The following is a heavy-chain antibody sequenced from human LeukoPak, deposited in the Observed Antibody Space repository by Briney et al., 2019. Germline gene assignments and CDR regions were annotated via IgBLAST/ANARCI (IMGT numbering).Heavy chain of an antibody. CDR1: GFTFTSSA. D-gene: IGHD6-19*01. J-gene: IGHJ3*02. V-gene: IGHV1-58*02. CDR3: AREGQWLANDAFDI. Sequence: GASVKVSCKASGFTFTSSAMQWVRQARGQRLEWIGWIVVGSGNTNYAQKFQERVTITRDMSTSTAYMELSSLRSEDTAVYYCAREGQWLANDAFDIWGQGTMVTVSS. CDR2: IVVGSGNT.